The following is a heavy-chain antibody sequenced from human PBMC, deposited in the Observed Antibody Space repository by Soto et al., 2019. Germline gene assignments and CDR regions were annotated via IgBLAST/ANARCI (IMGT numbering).Heavy chain of an antibody. CDR1: GFTFSSYS. CDR2: ISSSSSTI. D-gene: IGHD4-17*01. J-gene: IGHJ4*01. V-gene: IGHV3-48*01. CDR3: VRSRWLYAIDY. Sequence: PGGSLRLSCAASGFTFSSYSMNWVRQAPGKGLEWVSYISSSSSTIYYADSVKGRFTISRDNAKNSLYLQMNSLRAEDTAVYYCVRSRWLYAIDYWGHGILVTVSS.